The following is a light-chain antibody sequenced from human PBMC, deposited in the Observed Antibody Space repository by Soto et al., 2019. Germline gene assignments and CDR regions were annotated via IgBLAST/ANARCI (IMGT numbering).Light chain of an antibody. Sequence: DIQLTQSPSFLSASVGDRVTITCRASQDISSHLAWYQQKPGKAPKLLIYAASTLQSGVPSGFGGSGSATAFTLTITSLQPEDFATYYCQQVKTYPLTFGGGTKVEIK. CDR3: QQVKTYPLT. CDR2: AAS. CDR1: QDISSH. J-gene: IGKJ4*01. V-gene: IGKV1-9*01.